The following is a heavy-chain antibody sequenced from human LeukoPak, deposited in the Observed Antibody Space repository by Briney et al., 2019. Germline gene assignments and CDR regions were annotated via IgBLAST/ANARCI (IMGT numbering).Heavy chain of an antibody. CDR3: ARDPHPGSGFSSGWYLYNPYYYYYMDV. CDR1: GFTFSSYS. V-gene: IGHV3-21*01. Sequence: GGSLRLSCAASGFTFSSYSMNWVRQAPGKGLEWVSSISSSSSYIYYADSVKGRFTISRDNAKNSLYLQMNSLRAEDTAVYYCARDPHPGSGFSSGWYLYNPYYYYYMDVWGKGTTVTVSS. CDR2: ISSSSSYI. J-gene: IGHJ6*03. D-gene: IGHD6-19*01.